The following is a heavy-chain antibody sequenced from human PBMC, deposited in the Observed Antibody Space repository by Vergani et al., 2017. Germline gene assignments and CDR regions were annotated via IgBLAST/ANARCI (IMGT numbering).Heavy chain of an antibody. CDR1: GFTFINAW. V-gene: IGHV3-15*01. D-gene: IGHD5-18*01. CDR2: IKSKTDGGTT. Sequence: EVKLVESGGGLVKPGGSLRLSCAASGFTFINAWMTWVRQAPGRGRERVGRIKSKTDGGTTYYAAPVKGKFTISRDDSKNTLYLQMNSLKTEDTAVYYCTREQDVGYSSKYYYFYCIDVWGQGTTVTVSS. J-gene: IGHJ6*02. CDR3: TREQDVGYSSKYYYFYCIDV.